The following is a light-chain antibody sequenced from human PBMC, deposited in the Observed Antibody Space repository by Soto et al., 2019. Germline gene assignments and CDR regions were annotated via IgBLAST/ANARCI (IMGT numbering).Light chain of an antibody. J-gene: IGKJ1*01. CDR3: QQRYSTTPT. V-gene: IGKV1-39*01. CDR2: AAS. Sequence: DIQMTQSPASMSPSVGDRVTITCRASQSISSYLNWYQQKPGKDPKLLIYAASSLQSGVPSRFSGSGSGTDITLTISSLQPEDFATYYCQQRYSTTPTFGQGTKLDIK. CDR1: QSISSY.